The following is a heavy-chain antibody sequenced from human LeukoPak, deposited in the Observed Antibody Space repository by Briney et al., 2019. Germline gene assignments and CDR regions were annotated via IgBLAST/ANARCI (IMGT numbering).Heavy chain of an antibody. J-gene: IGHJ4*02. Sequence: GGSLRLSCAASGFTFSSYAMSWVRQAPGKGLEWVSAISGSGGSTYYADSVKGRFTISRDNSKNTLYLQMNSLRAEDTAVYYCANWNLVPFCFGSFGYWGQGTLVTVSS. CDR1: GFTFSSYA. V-gene: IGHV3-23*01. CDR2: ISGSGGST. CDR3: ANWNLVPFCFGSFGY. D-gene: IGHD1-1*01.